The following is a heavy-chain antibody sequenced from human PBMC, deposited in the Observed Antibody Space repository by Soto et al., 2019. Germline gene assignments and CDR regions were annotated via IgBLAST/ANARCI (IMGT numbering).Heavy chain of an antibody. CDR1: GFSLSSYA. D-gene: IGHD3-22*01. V-gene: IGHV3-23*01. J-gene: IGHJ6*03. CDR3: AKVAGYYAYYYYYMDV. CDR2: ISGSGGST. Sequence: GGSLRLSCAAPGFSLSSYAIRWVRQAPGKGLEWVSAISGSGGSTYYADSVKGRFTISRDNSKNTLYLQMNSLRAEDTAVYYCAKVAGYYAYYYYYMDVWGKGTTVTVSS.